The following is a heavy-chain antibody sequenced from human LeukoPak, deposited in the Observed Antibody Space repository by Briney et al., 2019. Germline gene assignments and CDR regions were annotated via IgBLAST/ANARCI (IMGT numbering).Heavy chain of an antibody. Sequence: ASVKVSCKASGYTFTGYYMHWVRQAPRQGLEWMGRINPNSGGTNYAQKFQGRVTMTRDTPISTAYMELSRLRSDDTAVYYCARDQAGATMEGWGQGTLVTVSS. CDR2: INPNSGGT. J-gene: IGHJ4*02. D-gene: IGHD1-26*01. V-gene: IGHV1-2*06. CDR1: GYTFTGYY. CDR3: ARDQAGATMEG.